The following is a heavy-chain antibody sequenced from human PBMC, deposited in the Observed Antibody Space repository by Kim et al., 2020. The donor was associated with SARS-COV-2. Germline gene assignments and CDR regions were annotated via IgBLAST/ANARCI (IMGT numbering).Heavy chain of an antibody. J-gene: IGHJ4*02. CDR1: GFTFSSYA. V-gene: IGHV3-30-3*01. Sequence: GGSLRLSCAASGFTFSSYAMHWVRQAPGKGLEWVAVISYDGSNKYYADSVKGRFTISRDNSKNTLYLQMNSLRAEDTAVYYCARDIAAADWGQGTLVTVSS. CDR2: ISYDGSNK. CDR3: ARDIAAAD. D-gene: IGHD6-13*01.